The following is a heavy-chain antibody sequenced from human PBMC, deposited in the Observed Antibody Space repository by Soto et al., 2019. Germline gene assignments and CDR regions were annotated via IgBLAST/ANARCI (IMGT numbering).Heavy chain of an antibody. CDR2: INPSGGST. Sequence: QVQLVQSGAEVKKPGASVKVSCKASGYTFTSYYMHWVRQAPGQGLEWMGIINPSGGSTSYAQKYQGTVTMPRDTSTRTGYMERSSLRSEDTAVYYCARDPLNWNYEFDYWGQGTLGTVSS. J-gene: IGHJ4*02. CDR1: GYTFTSYY. CDR3: ARDPLNWNYEFDY. V-gene: IGHV1-46*01. D-gene: IGHD1-7*01.